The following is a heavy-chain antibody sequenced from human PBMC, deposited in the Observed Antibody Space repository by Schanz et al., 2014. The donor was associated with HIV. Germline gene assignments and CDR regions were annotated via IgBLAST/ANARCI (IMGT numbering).Heavy chain of an antibody. CDR1: GLTLSRSW. J-gene: IGHJ6*02. D-gene: IGHD4-17*01. CDR3: VRLMSSDYDFYHYGMDV. Sequence: EVHLVESGGGLVQPGGSLRLSCVVSGLTLSRSWMSWVRQAPGKGLEWVAHIKSDGSAQDYVDSVKGRFTISRDNAKNTLYLQMNSLRAEDTAVYYCVRLMSSDYDFYHYGMDVWGQGTTVIVSS. V-gene: IGHV3-7*01. CDR2: IKSDGSAQ.